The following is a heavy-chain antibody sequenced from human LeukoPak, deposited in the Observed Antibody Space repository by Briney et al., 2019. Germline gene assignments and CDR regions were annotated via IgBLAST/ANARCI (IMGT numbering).Heavy chain of an antibody. CDR2: INPKSEGR. CDR1: GYTFTDYY. J-gene: IGHJ3*01. CDR3: ATGERLVPAAMWFDY. D-gene: IGHD2-2*01. V-gene: IGHV1-2*02. Sequence: ASVKVSCKASGYTFTDYYMHWVRQAPGQGLEWMGWINPKSEGRSYAQRFQGRVTMTRDTSISTAYMELSRLRSDDTAVYYCATGERLVPAAMWFDYWGQGTMVTVSS.